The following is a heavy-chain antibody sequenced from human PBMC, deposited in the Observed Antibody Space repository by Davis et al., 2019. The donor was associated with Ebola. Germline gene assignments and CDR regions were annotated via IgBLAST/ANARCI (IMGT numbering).Heavy chain of an antibody. V-gene: IGHV3-30*07. J-gene: IGHJ6*02. D-gene: IGHD3-10*01. Sequence: FTFSRDNSKNTLYLQMNSLRDEDTAVYYCARDRSHYYYYGMDVWGQGTTVTVSS. CDR3: ARDRSHYYYYGMDV.